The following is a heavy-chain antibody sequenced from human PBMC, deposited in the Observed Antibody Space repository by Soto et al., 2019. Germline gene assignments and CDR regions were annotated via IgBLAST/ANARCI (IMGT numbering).Heavy chain of an antibody. Sequence: QLQLQESGPGLVKPSETLSLTCRVSDGSMNSDSSYWRWIRQPPGKGLAWIGVINHSGSTYHNLSLKGRVTMSVDASRNQFSLKLTSMTAADTAVYYCARLGGYVSVGYYYLWDSWGQGTLVTVSS. J-gene: IGHJ4*02. CDR1: DGSMNSDSSY. D-gene: IGHD3-22*01. V-gene: IGHV4-39*01. CDR3: ARLGGYVSVGYYYLWDS. CDR2: INHSGST.